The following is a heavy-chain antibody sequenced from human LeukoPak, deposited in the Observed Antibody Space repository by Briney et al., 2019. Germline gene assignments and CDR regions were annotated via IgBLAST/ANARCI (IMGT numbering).Heavy chain of an antibody. D-gene: IGHD6-19*01. CDR2: INHSGNT. J-gene: IGHJ4*02. CDR1: GGSFSGYY. V-gene: IGHV4-34*01. CDR3: ARGIPSTWYSSGWIRE. Sequence: PSETLSLTCAVYGGSFSGYYWSWIRQPPGKGLEWIGEINHSGNTNYNPSLKSRVTISVDTSKNQFSLKLSSVTAADTAVYYCARGIPSTWYSSGWIREWGQGTLVIVSS.